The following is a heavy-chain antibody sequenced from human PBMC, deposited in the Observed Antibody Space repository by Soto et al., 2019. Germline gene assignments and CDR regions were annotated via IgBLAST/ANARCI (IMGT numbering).Heavy chain of an antibody. CDR1: GFTVSSKY. CDR3: ARDDVLCDGGRCYGVPLDG. J-gene: IGHJ6*04. Sequence: EVQLVESGGGLVQPGGSLRLSCAASGFTVSSKYMSWVRQAPGKGLEWVSLIPSGGPTYYADSVKGRFTISRDTSENTVHLQMDSLRAEDTAVYYCARDDVLCDGGRCYGVPLDGWGKWTTVTVSS. D-gene: IGHD2-15*01. V-gene: IGHV3-66*01. CDR2: IPSGGPT.